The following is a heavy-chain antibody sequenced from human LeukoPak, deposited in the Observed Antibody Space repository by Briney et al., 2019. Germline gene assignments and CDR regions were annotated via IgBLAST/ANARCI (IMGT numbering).Heavy chain of an antibody. Sequence: PGGSLRLSCVASGFTFSRYAMHWVRQAPGKGLEWVTVISYDGSNKFYADSVKGRFTISRDNAKNSLYLQMNSLRAEDTAVYYCARGYYDFWSGYSFYYYYYMDVWGKGTTVTVSS. CDR3: ARGYYDFWSGYSFYYYYYMDV. CDR1: GFTFSRYA. J-gene: IGHJ6*03. D-gene: IGHD3-3*01. CDR2: ISYDGSNK. V-gene: IGHV3-30-3*01.